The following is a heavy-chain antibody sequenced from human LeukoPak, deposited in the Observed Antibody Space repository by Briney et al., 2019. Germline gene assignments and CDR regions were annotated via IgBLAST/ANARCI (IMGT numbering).Heavy chain of an antibody. CDR1: GYTFTSYG. CDR3: ARGSSGWYGSDFDL. J-gene: IGHJ2*01. CDR2: ISAYNGNT. Sequence: ASVKDSCKASGYTFTSYGISWVRQAPGQGLEWMGWISAYNGNTNYAQKLQGRVTMTTDTSTSTAYMELRSRRSDDTAVYYCARGSSGWYGSDFDLWGRGTLVTVSS. V-gene: IGHV1-18*01. D-gene: IGHD6-19*01.